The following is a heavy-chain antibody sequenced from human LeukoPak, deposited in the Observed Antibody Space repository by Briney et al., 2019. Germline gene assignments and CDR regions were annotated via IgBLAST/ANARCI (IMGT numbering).Heavy chain of an antibody. CDR2: ISAYNGNT. Sequence: GASVKVSCKASGYTFTSYGISWVRQAPGQGLEWMGWISAYNGNTNYAQKLQGRVTMTTDTSTSTAYMELRSLRSDDTAVYYCAACHGDYLYYYYGMDVWGQGTTVTVSS. CDR3: AACHGDYLYYYYGMDV. V-gene: IGHV1-18*01. CDR1: GYTFTSYG. D-gene: IGHD4-17*01. J-gene: IGHJ6*02.